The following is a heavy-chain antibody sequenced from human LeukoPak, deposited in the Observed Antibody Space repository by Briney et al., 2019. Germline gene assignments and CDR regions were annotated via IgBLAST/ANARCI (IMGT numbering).Heavy chain of an antibody. CDR3: ARTRYCSGGSCYYSNWFDP. V-gene: IGHV1-18*01. D-gene: IGHD2-15*01. Sequence: ASVKVSCKASGYTFTSYGITWVRQAPGQGLEWMGWTSVHNGNTNYAQKFQGRVTMTTDTSTSTAYMELTSLRSDDTAVYYCARTRYCSGGSCYYSNWFDPWGQGTLVTVSS. CDR2: TSVHNGNT. J-gene: IGHJ5*02. CDR1: GYTFTSYG.